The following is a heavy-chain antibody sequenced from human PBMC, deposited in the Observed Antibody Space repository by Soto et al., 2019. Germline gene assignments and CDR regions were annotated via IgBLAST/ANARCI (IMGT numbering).Heavy chain of an antibody. CDR1: GGSFSSYA. Sequence: QVQLVQSGAEVKKPGSSVKVSCKASGGSFSSYAFSWVRQAPGQGLEWMGGIIPIFGTSNYAQKFQGRVTIIADETATTVYMELTSLTSEDTAVYYCARVRESSWSSPYYFHYWGQGTLVTVSS. V-gene: IGHV1-69*01. D-gene: IGHD6-13*01. J-gene: IGHJ4*02. CDR3: ARVRESSWSSPYYFHY. CDR2: IIPIFGTS.